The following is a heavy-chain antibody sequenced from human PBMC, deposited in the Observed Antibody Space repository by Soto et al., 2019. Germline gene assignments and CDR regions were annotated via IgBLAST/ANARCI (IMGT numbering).Heavy chain of an antibody. CDR1: GFTFSNAW. V-gene: IGHV3-15*07. D-gene: IGHD3-16*01. CDR2: IKSKTDGGTT. Sequence: GGSLRLSCAASGFTFSNAWMNWVRQAPGKGLEWVGRIKSKTDGGTTDYAAPVKGRFTISRDDSKNTLYLQMNSLKTEDTAVYYCTTDLSFGGVIGDFDYWGQGTLVTVSS. CDR3: TTDLSFGGVIGDFDY. J-gene: IGHJ4*02.